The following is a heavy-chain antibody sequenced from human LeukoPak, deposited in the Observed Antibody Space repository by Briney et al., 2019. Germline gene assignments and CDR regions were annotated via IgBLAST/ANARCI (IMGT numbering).Heavy chain of an antibody. D-gene: IGHD5-18*01. CDR1: GFTFSSYS. V-gene: IGHV3-48*01. Sequence: GGSLRLSCAASGFTFSSYSMNWVRQAPGKGLEWVSYISSSSSTIYYADSVKGRFTISRDNAKNSLYLQMNSLRAEDTAVYYCAKDAPGYSSLSTDAFDVWGQGTMVTVSS. J-gene: IGHJ3*01. CDR2: ISSSSSTI. CDR3: AKDAPGYSSLSTDAFDV.